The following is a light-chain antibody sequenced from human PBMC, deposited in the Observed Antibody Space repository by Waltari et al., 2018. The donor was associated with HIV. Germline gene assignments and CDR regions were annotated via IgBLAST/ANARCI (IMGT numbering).Light chain of an antibody. V-gene: IGKV3-20*01. J-gene: IGKJ4*01. CDR2: GAS. CDR3: QQYGSSSLT. CDR1: QSVSSSY. Sequence: IVLTQSPGTLSLSPGHRATLSCRASQSVSSSYLAWYQQKPGQAPRLLIYGASSRATGIPDRFSGSGSGTDFTLTISRLEPEDFAVYYCQQYGSSSLTFGGGTKVEIK.